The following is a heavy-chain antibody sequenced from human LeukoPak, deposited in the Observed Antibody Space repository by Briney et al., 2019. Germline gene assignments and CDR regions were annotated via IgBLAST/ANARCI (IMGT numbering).Heavy chain of an antibody. V-gene: IGHV3-33*01. D-gene: IGHD4-23*01. CDR1: GFTFTNYD. J-gene: IGHJ6*02. CDR2: IWYDGSNK. Sequence: PGRSLRLSCAASGFTFTNYDMYWVRQAPGKGLEWVAVIWYDGSNKYYADSVKGRFTISRDNSKNTLYLQMNSLRAEDTAVYYCARDLDYGGNSIGDYYYYGMDVWGQGTTVTVSS. CDR3: ARDLDYGGNSIGDYYYYGMDV.